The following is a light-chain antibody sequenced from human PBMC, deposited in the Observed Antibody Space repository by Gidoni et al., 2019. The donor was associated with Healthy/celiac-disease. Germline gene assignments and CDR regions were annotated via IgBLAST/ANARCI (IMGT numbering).Light chain of an antibody. V-gene: IGKV3-20*01. CDR2: GAS. J-gene: IGKJ1*01. CDR1: QGVSSSY. Sequence: EIVFTPSPATLSLSPGERATLSCRSSQGVSSSYLAWYQQKLGQAPRLLIYGASSRATGTPDRFGGRGSGTDFTLTISRLEPEDFAVYYCQQYGTSPWTFGQXTKVEIK. CDR3: QQYGTSPWT.